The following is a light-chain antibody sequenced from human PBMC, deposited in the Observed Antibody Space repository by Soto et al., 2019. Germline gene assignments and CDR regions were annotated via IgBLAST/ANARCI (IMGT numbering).Light chain of an antibody. J-gene: IGLJ1*01. CDR2: DVS. Sequence: QSVLTQPASLSGFPGQSITISCTGTSSDVGGYNYVSWYQHHPGKAPKLMIYDVSIRPSGVSNRFSGSKSGNTASLIISGLQAEDEADYYCSSYTSSSTRVFGTGTKVTV. CDR1: SSDVGGYNY. CDR3: SSYTSSSTRV. V-gene: IGLV2-14*03.